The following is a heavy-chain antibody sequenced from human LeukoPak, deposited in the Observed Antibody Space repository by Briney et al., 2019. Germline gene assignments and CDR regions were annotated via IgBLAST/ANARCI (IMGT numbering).Heavy chain of an antibody. V-gene: IGHV4-59*01. CDR1: GGSISRYY. Sequence: PSETLALICTVSGGSISRYYWSWIRQPPGKGLEWIGYIYYSGSTNYNPSLKSRVTISVDTSKNQFSLKLSSVTAADTAVYYCARDLIRGYSYGDWGQGTLVTVSS. D-gene: IGHD5-18*01. CDR3: ARDLIRGYSYGD. J-gene: IGHJ4*02. CDR2: IYYSGST.